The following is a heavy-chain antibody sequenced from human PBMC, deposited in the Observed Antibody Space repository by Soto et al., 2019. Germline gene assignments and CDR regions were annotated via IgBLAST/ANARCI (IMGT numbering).Heavy chain of an antibody. CDR3: TKEKSVVDSGYDAFDV. Sequence: GGSLRLSCAASGFTFSDYEMDWVRQAPGKGLEWVAYVSASGGTIFYADSVKGRFIISRDNAESSLSLQMNSLRGDDTAVYYCTKEKSVVDSGYDAFDVWGQGTMVTVSS. D-gene: IGHD5-12*01. CDR1: GFTFSDYE. CDR2: VSASGGTI. J-gene: IGHJ3*01. V-gene: IGHV3-48*03.